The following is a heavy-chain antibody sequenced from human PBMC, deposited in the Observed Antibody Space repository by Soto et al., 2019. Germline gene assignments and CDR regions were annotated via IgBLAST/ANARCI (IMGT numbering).Heavy chain of an antibody. J-gene: IGHJ4*02. CDR3: ARDHTSPGITGDK. D-gene: IGHD3-16*01. CDR1: GFTFSDYW. V-gene: IGHV3-7*01. CDR2: IKQDGSEK. Sequence: HPVGSLRLSCAASGFTFSDYWMSWVRQAPGKGLEWVADIKQDGSEKHYVDSVKGRFIISRDNVKNSLYLYMNSLRADDAAVYYCARDHTSPGITGDKWGQGTPVTVSS.